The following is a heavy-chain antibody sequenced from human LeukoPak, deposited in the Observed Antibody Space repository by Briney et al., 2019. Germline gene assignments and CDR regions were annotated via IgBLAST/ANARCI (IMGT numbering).Heavy chain of an antibody. J-gene: IGHJ1*01. CDR2: INHSGST. CDR3: ARGRYYYDSSGAFQH. Sequence: SETLSLTCAVYSGSFSGYYWNWLRQPPGKGLEWIGEINHSGSTNYNPSLKSRVTISVDTSKNQFSLKLSSVTAADTAVYYCARGRYYYDSSGAFQHWGQGTLVTVSS. CDR1: SGSFSGYY. V-gene: IGHV4-34*01. D-gene: IGHD3-22*01.